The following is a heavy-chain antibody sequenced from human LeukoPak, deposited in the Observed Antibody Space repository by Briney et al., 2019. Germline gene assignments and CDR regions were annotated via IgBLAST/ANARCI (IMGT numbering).Heavy chain of an antibody. D-gene: IGHD3-10*01. CDR1: GDSVSSNSAA. V-gene: IGHV6-1*01. Sequence: SQTLSLTCAISGDSVSSNSAAWNWIRQSPSRGLEWLGRTYYRSKWYNDYAVSVKSRTTINPDTSKNQFSLQLNSVTPEDTAVYYCARAVGILLWFGELLDYFDYWGQGTLVTVSS. CDR2: TYYRSKWYN. J-gene: IGHJ4*02. CDR3: ARAVGILLWFGELLDYFDY.